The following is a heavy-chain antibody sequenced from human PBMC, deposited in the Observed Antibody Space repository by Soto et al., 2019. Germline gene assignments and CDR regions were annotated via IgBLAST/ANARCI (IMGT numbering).Heavy chain of an antibody. CDR1: GGSISSGDYY. D-gene: IGHD3-3*01. J-gene: IGHJ4*02. V-gene: IGHV4-30-4*01. Sequence: SETLSLTCTVSGGSISSGDYYWSWVRQPPGKGLEWIGYIYYSGSTYYNPSLKSRVTISVDTSKNQFSLKLSSVTAADTAVYYCAREVDYDFWSGYRMVDYWGQGTLVTVSS. CDR2: IYYSGST. CDR3: AREVDYDFWSGYRMVDY.